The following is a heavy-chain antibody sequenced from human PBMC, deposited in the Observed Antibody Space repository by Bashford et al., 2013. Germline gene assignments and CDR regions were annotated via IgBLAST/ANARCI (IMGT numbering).Heavy chain of an antibody. CDR2: INPSGGST. Sequence: GIINPSGGSTSYAQKLQGRVTLTRETSISTAYMELSRLRSDDTAVYYCARVYCVGNNCYHIDYWGQGSLVTVSS. D-gene: IGHD2-21*01. CDR3: ARVYCVGNNCYHIDY. J-gene: IGHJ4*02. V-gene: IGHV1-46*04.